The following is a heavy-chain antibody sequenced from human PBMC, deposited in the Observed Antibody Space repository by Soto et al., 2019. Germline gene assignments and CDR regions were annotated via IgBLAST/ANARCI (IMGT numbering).Heavy chain of an antibody. Sequence: QVQLQESGPGLVKPSQTLSLTCPVSGGSISSGHYYWSWIRQPPGKGLEWIGYIYYSGSTYYNPCPMIRVTISVDTSKNHCSLKLITVTAADTAVYHCARAVSGLVIGGSYYYYGMDVWGQGTTVTVSS. J-gene: IGHJ6*02. CDR2: IYYSGST. V-gene: IGHV4-30-4*01. CDR3: ARAVSGLVIGGSYYYYGMDV. D-gene: IGHD2-2*01. CDR1: GGSISSGHYY.